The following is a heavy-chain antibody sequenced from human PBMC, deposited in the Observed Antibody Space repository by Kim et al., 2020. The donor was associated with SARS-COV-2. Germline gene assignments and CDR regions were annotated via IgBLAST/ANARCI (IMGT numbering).Heavy chain of an antibody. CDR2: IKQDGSEK. CDR3: ARTGLRVPTSAGS. CDR1: GFTFSSYW. D-gene: IGHD5-12*01. V-gene: IGHV3-7*01. J-gene: IGHJ5*02. Sequence: GGSLRLSCAASGFTFSSYWMSWVRQAPGKGLEWVANIKQDGSEKYYVDSVKGRFTISRDNAKNSLYLQMNSLRAEDTAVYYCARTGLRVPTSAGSWGQGTLVTVSS.